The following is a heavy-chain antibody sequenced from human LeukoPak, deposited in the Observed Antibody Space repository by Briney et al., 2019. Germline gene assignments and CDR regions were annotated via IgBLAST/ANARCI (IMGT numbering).Heavy chain of an antibody. Sequence: SETLSLTCAVYGGSFSGYYWSWIRQPPEKGLEWIGEINHSGSTNYNPSLKSRVTISVDTSKNQFSLKLSSVTAADTAVYYCARVGNYDYVWGSYRHSLFDYWGQGTLVTVSS. CDR2: INHSGST. J-gene: IGHJ4*02. D-gene: IGHD3-16*02. CDR3: ARVGNYDYVWGSYRHSLFDY. CDR1: GGSFSGYY. V-gene: IGHV4-34*01.